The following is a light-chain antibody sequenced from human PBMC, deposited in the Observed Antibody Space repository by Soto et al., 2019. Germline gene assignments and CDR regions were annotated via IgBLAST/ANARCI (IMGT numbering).Light chain of an antibody. CDR3: SSYTTSSTYV. CDR2: DVS. J-gene: IGLJ1*01. Sequence: QSVLTQPASVSGSPGQSITISCTGTISDVGGYDYVSWYQQHPGKAPNLMIYDVSNRPSGVSNRFSGSKSGNTASLTISGLQADDEADYYCSSYTTSSTYVFGTGTKVT. CDR1: ISDVGGYDY. V-gene: IGLV2-14*01.